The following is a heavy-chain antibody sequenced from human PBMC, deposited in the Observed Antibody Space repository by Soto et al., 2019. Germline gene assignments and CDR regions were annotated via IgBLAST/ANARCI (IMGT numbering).Heavy chain of an antibody. D-gene: IGHD3-10*01. J-gene: IGHJ4*01. Sequence: QVQLEQSGAEVKKPGSSVTVSCKASGDRFTSYGISWVRQAPGQGLEWVGTVLPVLGTTNYAQKLRGRVIITADESTSTVYMELGSLRSDATAIYYCARDRADRGFDYWGHGTLVTVSS. CDR1: GDRFTSYG. CDR2: VLPVLGTT. V-gene: IGHV1-69*18. CDR3: ARDRADRGFDY.